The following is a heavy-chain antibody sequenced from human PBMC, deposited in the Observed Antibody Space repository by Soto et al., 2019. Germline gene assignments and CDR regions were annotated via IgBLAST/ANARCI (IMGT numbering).Heavy chain of an antibody. CDR2: IYYSGST. J-gene: IGHJ4*02. Sequence: LTCTVSGGSISSYYWSWIRQPPGKGLEWIGYIYYSGSTNYNPSLKSRVTISVDTSKNQFSLKLSSVTAADTAVYYCAXRHGGTLDFSXQRTLVTVSS. CDR1: GGSISSYY. D-gene: IGHD2-15*01. CDR3: AXRHGGTLDF. V-gene: IGHV4-59*08.